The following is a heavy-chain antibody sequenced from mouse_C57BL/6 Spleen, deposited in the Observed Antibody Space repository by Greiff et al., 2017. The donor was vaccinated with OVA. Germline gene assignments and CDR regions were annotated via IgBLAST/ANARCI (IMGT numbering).Heavy chain of an antibody. CDR1: GFTFSDYG. J-gene: IGHJ4*01. Sequence: EVQLVESGGGLVKPGGSLKLSCAASGFTFSDYGMHWVRQAPEKGLEWVAYISSGSSTIYYADTVKGRFTISRHNAKNTLFLQMTSLRSEDTAMYYCARDYYYAMDYWGQGTSVTVSS. CDR3: ARDYYYAMDY. V-gene: IGHV5-17*01. CDR2: ISSGSSTI.